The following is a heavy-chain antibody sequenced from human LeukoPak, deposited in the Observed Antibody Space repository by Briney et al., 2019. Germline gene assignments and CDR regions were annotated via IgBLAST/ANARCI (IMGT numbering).Heavy chain of an antibody. CDR2: IYYSGST. J-gene: IGHJ5*02. Sequence: SETLSLTCTVSGGSISRSSYYWGWIRQPPGKGLEWIGSIYYSGSTYYNPSLKSRVTISVDTSKNQFSLKLSSVTAADTDVYYCARGYGDYLRPNNWFDPWGQGTLVTVSS. CDR1: GGSISRSSYY. CDR3: ARGYGDYLRPNNWFDP. D-gene: IGHD4-17*01. V-gene: IGHV4-39*07.